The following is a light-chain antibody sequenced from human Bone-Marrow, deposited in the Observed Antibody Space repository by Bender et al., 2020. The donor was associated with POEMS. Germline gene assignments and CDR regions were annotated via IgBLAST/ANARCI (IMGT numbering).Light chain of an antibody. CDR1: SSNIGTNY. V-gene: IGLV1-47*01. J-gene: IGLJ3*02. Sequence: QSVLTQPPSASGTPGQSVTISCSGSSSNIGTNYVYWFQQLPGMAPKLLIYRNDRRPSGVSDRFSGSKYGTSASLAISGLQSEDEADYYCAVWDDSQSGLFFGGTKLTVL. CDR2: RND. CDR3: AVWDDSQSGL.